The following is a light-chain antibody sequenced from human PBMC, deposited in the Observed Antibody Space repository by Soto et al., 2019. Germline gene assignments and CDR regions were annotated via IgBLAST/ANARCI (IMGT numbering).Light chain of an antibody. V-gene: IGKV1-27*01. CDR3: QKYNSAPYA. CDR2: GAF. CDR1: QGISNY. J-gene: IGKJ2*01. Sequence: DIQMTQSPSSLSASVGDRVTITCRASQGISNYLAWYQQRPGQVPKLLIYGAFTLQSGVPSRFSGSGSGTDFTLTISSLQPEDVATYYRQKYNSAPYAFGQGTKLEIK.